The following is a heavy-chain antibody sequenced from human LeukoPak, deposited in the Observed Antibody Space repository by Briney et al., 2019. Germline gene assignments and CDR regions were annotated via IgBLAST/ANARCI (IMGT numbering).Heavy chain of an antibody. D-gene: IGHD1-1*01. CDR2: IKQDGSEK. Sequence: PGGSLRLSCAASGFTFSNYWMSWVRQAPGKGLEWVANIKQDGSEKYFVDSLKGRFTISRDNSKNSLYLQMNSLRTEDTAVYYCARGLPTGAPGEDYWGQGTLVTVSS. CDR1: GFTFSNYW. V-gene: IGHV3-7*01. J-gene: IGHJ4*02. CDR3: ARGLPTGAPGEDY.